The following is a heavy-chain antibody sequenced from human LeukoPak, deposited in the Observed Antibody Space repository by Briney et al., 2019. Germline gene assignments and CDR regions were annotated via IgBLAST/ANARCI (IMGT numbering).Heavy chain of an antibody. J-gene: IGHJ3*02. CDR3: AKDEVTPRAFDI. V-gene: IGHV3-23*01. CDR1: GFTFGDYA. CDR2: ISGSGGST. Sequence: GGSLRLSCTASGFTFGDYALSWFRQAPGKGLEWVSAISGSGGSTYYADSVKGRFTISRDNSKNTLYLQMNSLRAEDTAVYYCAKDEVTPRAFDIWGQGTMVTVSS. D-gene: IGHD4-23*01.